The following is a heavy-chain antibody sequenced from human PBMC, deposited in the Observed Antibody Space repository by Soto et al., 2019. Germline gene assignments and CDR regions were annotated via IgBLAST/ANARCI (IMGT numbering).Heavy chain of an antibody. D-gene: IGHD6-6*01. CDR3: ARGGAARHIDS. J-gene: IGHJ5*01. CDR2: VSANNGFT. CDR1: GYTFTNFA. Sequence: QVSLVQSGGELRRPGASVNVSCRTSGYTFTNFALSWVRQAPGHGLDRIGFVSANNGFTHFAQKFQGRVSVKTDTSTSTVYLDLRSRSSDDTAVYYCARGGAARHIDSWGQGTPVTVSS. V-gene: IGHV1-18*01.